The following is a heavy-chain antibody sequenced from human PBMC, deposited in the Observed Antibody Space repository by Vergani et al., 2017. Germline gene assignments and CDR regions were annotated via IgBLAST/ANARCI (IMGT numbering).Heavy chain of an antibody. CDR1: GFTFSSYG. Sequence: QVQLVESGGGVVQPGRSLRLSCAASGFTFSSYGMHWVRQAPGKGLEWVAVISYDGSNKYYADSVKGRFTISRDNSKNTLYLQMNSLRAEDTAVYYCARDYCSGGSCYAKFWYYYYGMDVWGQGTTVTVSS. CDR2: ISYDGSNK. D-gene: IGHD2-15*01. CDR3: ARDYCSGGSCYAKFWYYYYGMDV. V-gene: IGHV3-30*03. J-gene: IGHJ6*02.